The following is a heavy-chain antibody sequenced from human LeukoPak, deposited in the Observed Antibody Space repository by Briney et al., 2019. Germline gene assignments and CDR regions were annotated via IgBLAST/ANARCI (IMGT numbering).Heavy chain of an antibody. J-gene: IGHJ5*02. V-gene: IGHV4-39*07. D-gene: IGHD1-26*01. CDR2: IYYSGST. CDR3: ASQWWEKEGAKRGSLDP. Sequence: SQTLSLTCTVSGGSISSSSYYWGWIRQPPGKGLEWIGSIYYSGSTYYNPSLKSRVTISVDTSKNQFSLKLSSVTAADTAVYYCASQWWEKEGAKRGSLDPWGQGTLVTVSS. CDR1: GGSISSSSYY.